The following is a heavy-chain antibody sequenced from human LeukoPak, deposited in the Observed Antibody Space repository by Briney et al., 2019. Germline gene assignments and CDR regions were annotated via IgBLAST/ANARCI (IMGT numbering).Heavy chain of an antibody. J-gene: IGHJ3*02. V-gene: IGHV4-59*01. Sequence: SETLSLTCTVSGGSISSYYWSWIRQPPGKGLEWIGYIYYSGSTNYNPSLKSRVTISVDTSKNQFSLKLSSVTAADTAVYYCARTRIPNAFDIWGQGTMVTVSS. CDR2: IYYSGST. D-gene: IGHD3-3*01. CDR3: ARTRIPNAFDI. CDR1: GGSISSYY.